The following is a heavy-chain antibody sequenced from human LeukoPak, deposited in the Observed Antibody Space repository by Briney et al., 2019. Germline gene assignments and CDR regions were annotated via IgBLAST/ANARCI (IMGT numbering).Heavy chain of an antibody. V-gene: IGHV4-59*07. CDR2: IYYSGST. J-gene: IGHJ6*03. CDR3: ARGMYSSSRLVYYYMDV. Sequence: SPSLSLTWCVSGGSLSSYYGSWIRQPPGKGRGWIGYIYYSGSTNYNPSLKSRVTVSVHTSKNQFSLKLRSVTAADTAVYYCARGMYSSSRLVYYYMDVWGKGTTVSVSS. D-gene: IGHD6-6*01. CDR1: GGSLSSYY.